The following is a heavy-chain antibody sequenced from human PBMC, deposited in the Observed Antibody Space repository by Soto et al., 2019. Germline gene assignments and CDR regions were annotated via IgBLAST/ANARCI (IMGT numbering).Heavy chain of an antibody. CDR1: GFTFSSNS. Sequence: EVQLVESGGGLVKPGGSLRLSCAASGFTFSSNSWNWSRRPPGKGLEWVSSIIISSTSIYYADSVKGRFTISRDNAKNSLYLQMNSLRAEDTAVYYCAGMSGTYHRAFDIWGQGTMVIVSS. D-gene: IGHD1-26*01. CDR3: AGMSGTYHRAFDI. CDR2: IIISSTSI. J-gene: IGHJ3*02. V-gene: IGHV3-21*01.